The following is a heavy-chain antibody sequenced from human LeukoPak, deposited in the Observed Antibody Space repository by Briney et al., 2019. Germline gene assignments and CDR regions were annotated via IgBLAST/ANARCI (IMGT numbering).Heavy chain of an antibody. CDR1: GFTFSSYW. CDR3: ARDGIAVAXXPXXYFDY. CDR2: IKQDGSEK. V-gene: IGHV3-7*01. D-gene: IGHD6-19*01. J-gene: IGHJ4*02. Sequence: GGSLRLSCAASGFTFSSYWMSWVRQAPGKGLEWVANIKQDGSEKYYVDSVKGRLTISRDNAKNSLYLQMNSLRAEDTAVYYCARDGIAVAXXPXXYFDYXGQGTXXTVX.